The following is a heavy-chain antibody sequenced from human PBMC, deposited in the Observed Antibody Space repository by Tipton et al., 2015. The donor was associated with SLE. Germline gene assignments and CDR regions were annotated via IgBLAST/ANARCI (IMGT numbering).Heavy chain of an antibody. CDR3: ASDPCAVSTSGYYPLLDY. CDR2: INSDGSST. J-gene: IGHJ4*02. CDR1: GFTFSGYW. Sequence: SLRLSCAASGFTFSGYWMHWVRQAPGKGLVWVSRINSDGSSTSYADSVKGRFTISRDSAKTTLYLQMNSLRAEDTAVYYCASDPCAVSTSGYYPLLDYWGQGTVVTVSS. V-gene: IGHV3-74*01. D-gene: IGHD3-22*01.